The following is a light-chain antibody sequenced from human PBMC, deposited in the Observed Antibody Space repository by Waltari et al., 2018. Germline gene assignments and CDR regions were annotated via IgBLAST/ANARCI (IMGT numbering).Light chain of an antibody. CDR3: QQYCTSPCT. J-gene: IGKJ2*02. V-gene: IGKV4-1*01. CDR1: QTILYMSYNKDC. CDR2: WSS. Sequence: DIVMTQSPDSLAVSLGGRATITCRSSQTILYMSYNKDCLASHQQKPGQPPKVLIYWSSTRESWVPDRFSGSGSGTEFTLTISSLQPEDVAVYYCQQYCTSPCTFGQGTRLEIK.